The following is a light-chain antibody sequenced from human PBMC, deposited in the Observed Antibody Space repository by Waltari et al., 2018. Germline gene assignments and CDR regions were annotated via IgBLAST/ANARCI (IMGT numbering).Light chain of an antibody. V-gene: IGKV1-39*01. CDR3: QQSFKIPLS. CDR1: QNIDNF. J-gene: IGKJ4*01. CDR2: AAI. Sequence: DIQVTQSPSFLSASVGDRVTFTCRASQNIDNFFTWYQQKPGSAPRLLVYAAINLENGVPSRFSASGSGTEFTLTISSLQPEDFATSYCQQSFKIPLSFGGGTKVEIK.